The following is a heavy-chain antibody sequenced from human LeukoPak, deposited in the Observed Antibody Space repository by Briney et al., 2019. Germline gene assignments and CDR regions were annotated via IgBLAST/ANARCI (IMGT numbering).Heavy chain of an antibody. CDR1: GFTFNTYE. Sequence: PGGSLRLFWVASGFTFNTYEMNWLRQAPGEGLEWLAYITSLGNIMYYADSVKGRFTISRDNAKNSVYLQMKSLRAEDTAIYYCARHVGTLDRFDIWGQGTAVTVSS. CDR2: ITSLGNIM. D-gene: IGHD1-26*01. J-gene: IGHJ3*02. V-gene: IGHV3-48*03. CDR3: ARHVGTLDRFDI.